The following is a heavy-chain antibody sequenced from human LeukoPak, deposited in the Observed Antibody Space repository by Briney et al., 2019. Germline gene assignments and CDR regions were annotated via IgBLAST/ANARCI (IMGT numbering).Heavy chain of an antibody. Sequence: GSLRLSCPASGFSFSGHWMHWARQLPGKGLVWVSRISPTGSTTSYADSVKGRFTVSRDNAKNTLYLQVSNLRAEDTAVYYCARGPNSNWSGLDFWGQGTLLTVSS. CDR1: GFSFSGHW. CDR2: ISPTGSTT. D-gene: IGHD6-6*01. CDR3: ARGPNSNWSGLDF. V-gene: IGHV3-74*01. J-gene: IGHJ4*02.